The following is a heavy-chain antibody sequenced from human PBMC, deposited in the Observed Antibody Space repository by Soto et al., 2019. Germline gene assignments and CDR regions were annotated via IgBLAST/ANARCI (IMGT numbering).Heavy chain of an antibody. CDR1: AASISSNNW. CDR2: LYHSGST. V-gene: IGHV4-4*02. Sequence: SLTCAVSAASISSNNWWRWVRQPPGKGLEWIGELYHSGSTNYNPSLKSRVTISVDKSKNQFSLKLSSVTAADTAVYHCARVSWNYGANWFDPWGQGTLVTVSS. J-gene: IGHJ5*02. CDR3: ARVSWNYGANWFDP. D-gene: IGHD1-7*01.